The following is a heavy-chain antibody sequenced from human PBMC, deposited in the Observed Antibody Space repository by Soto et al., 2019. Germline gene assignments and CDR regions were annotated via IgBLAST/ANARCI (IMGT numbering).Heavy chain of an antibody. CDR3: ARDRRRPHPILYYYYGMDV. V-gene: IGHV1-69*12. CDR2: IIPIFGTA. D-gene: IGHD1-1*01. CDR1: GGTFSSYA. Sequence: QVQLVQSGAEVKKPGSSVKVSCKAYGGTFSSYAISWVRQAPGQGLEWMGGIIPIFGTANYAQKFQGRVTITADESTSTAYMELSSLRSEDTAVYYCARDRRRPHPILYYYYGMDVWGQGTTVTVSS. J-gene: IGHJ6*02.